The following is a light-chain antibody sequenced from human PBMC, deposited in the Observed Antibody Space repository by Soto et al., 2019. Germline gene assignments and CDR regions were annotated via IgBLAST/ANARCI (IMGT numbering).Light chain of an antibody. V-gene: IGLV2-14*01. Sequence: QSALTQPASVSGSPGQSITISCTGTSIDVGGYNYVSWYQQHPGKDPKLIFYDVSNRPSGVSNRFSASKSCNTASLTISGLQAEYDADYYCSSYTSSSTLRFFGTGTNVTVL. CDR2: DVS. CDR3: SSYTSSSTLRF. CDR1: SIDVGGYNY. J-gene: IGLJ1*01.